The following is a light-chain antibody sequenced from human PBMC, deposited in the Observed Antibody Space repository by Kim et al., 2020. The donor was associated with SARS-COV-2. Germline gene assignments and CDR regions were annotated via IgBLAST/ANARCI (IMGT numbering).Light chain of an antibody. CDR3: NSRDSSGNHYVV. V-gene: IGLV3-19*01. CDR2: GKN. J-gene: IGLJ2*01. Sequence: LGQTVRITCQADSLRSYYASWYQQKPGQAPVLVIYGKNNRPSGIPDRFSGSSSGNTASLTITGAQAEDEADYYCNSRDSSGNHYVVFGGGTKLTVL. CDR1: SLRSYY.